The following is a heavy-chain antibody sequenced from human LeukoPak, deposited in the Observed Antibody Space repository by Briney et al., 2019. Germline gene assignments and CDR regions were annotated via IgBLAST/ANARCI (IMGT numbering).Heavy chain of an antibody. CDR1: GFTFSTYV. Sequence: GGSLRLSCAASGFTFSTYVMNWFRQAPGKGLEWVSAISGSGGSTHYADSVKGRFTISRDNSKNTLYLQMNSLRAEDTAVYYCARDRLHYDSLTGYPADWGQGTLVTVSS. D-gene: IGHD3-9*01. CDR3: ARDRLHYDSLTGYPAD. V-gene: IGHV3-23*01. CDR2: ISGSGGST. J-gene: IGHJ4*02.